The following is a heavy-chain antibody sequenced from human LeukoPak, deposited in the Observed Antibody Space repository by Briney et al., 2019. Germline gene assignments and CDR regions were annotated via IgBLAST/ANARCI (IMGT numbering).Heavy chain of an antibody. CDR2: IIPIFGTA. J-gene: IGHJ5*02. Sequence: SVKVSCKASGGTFSSYAISWVRQAPGQGLEWMGGIIPIFGTANYAQKFQGRVTITADKSTSTAYMELSSLRSEDTAVYYCARAGSSSWYLSNWFDPWGQGTLVTVSS. V-gene: IGHV1-69*06. CDR3: ARAGSSSWYLSNWFDP. D-gene: IGHD6-13*01. CDR1: GGTFSSYA.